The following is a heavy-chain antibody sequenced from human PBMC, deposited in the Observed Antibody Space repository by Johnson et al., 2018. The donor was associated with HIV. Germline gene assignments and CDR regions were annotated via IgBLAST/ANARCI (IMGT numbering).Heavy chain of an antibody. CDR2: ISSSGGSI. D-gene: IGHD2-21*02. V-gene: IGHV3-11*04. CDR3: ARDPAHCGGDCYPSDAFDI. Sequence: QKQLVESGGGLVKPGGSLRLSCVASGFIFSDYYMSWIRQAPGKGLEWVSYISSSGGSIYYAYSVKGRFTISRDNAKNSLYLQMNSLRAEDTAVYYCARDPAHCGGDCYPSDAFDIWGQGTMVTVSS. CDR1: GFIFSDYY. J-gene: IGHJ3*02.